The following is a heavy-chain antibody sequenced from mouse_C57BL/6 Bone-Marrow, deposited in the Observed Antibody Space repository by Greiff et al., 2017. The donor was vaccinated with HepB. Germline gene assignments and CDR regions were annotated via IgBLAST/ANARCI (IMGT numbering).Heavy chain of an antibody. CDR2: ISYSGST. CDR1: GYSITSGYD. J-gene: IGHJ4*01. CDR3: ARGENYYGSGGYAMDY. D-gene: IGHD1-1*01. V-gene: IGHV3-1*01. Sequence: EVKLQESGPGMVKPSQSLSLTCTVTGYSITSGYDWHWIRHFPGNKLEWMGYISYSGSTNYNPSLKSRISITHDTSKNHFFLKLNSVTTEDTATYYCARGENYYGSGGYAMDYWGQGTSVTVSS.